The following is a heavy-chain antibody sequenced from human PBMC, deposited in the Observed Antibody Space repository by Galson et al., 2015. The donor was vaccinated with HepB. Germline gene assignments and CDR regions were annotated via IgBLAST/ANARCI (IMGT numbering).Heavy chain of an antibody. CDR2: IKSKADGGTT. CDR3: TTVAYYDSSGHYYIGGF. Sequence: SLRLSCAASGFTFSYAWMSWVRQAPGKGLEWVGRIKSKADGGTTDYGAPVKGRFTISRDDSKSTLSLQMNSLKTEDTAVYYCTTVAYYDSSGHYYIGGFWGQGTLVTVSS. J-gene: IGHJ4*02. V-gene: IGHV3-15*01. D-gene: IGHD3-22*01. CDR1: GFTFSYAW.